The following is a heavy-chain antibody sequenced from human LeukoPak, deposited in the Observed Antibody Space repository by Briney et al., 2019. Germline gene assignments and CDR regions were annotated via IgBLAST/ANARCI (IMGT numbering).Heavy chain of an antibody. J-gene: IGHJ4*02. CDR2: ISSSGSTI. V-gene: IGHV3-48*03. CDR1: GFTFSSYE. CDR3: ARAPSYYDYYFDY. D-gene: IGHD3-22*01. Sequence: AGGSLRLSCAASGFTFSSYEMNWVRQAPGKGLEWVSYISSSGSTIYYADSVKGRFTISRDNAKNSLYLQMNSLRAEDTAVYYCARAPSYYDYYFDYWGRGTLVTVSS.